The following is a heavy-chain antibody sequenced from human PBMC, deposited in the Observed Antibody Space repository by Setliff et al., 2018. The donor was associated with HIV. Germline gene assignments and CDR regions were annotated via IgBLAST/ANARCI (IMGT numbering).Heavy chain of an antibody. J-gene: IGHJ6*03. V-gene: IGHV1-46*01. Sequence: ASVKVSCKASGYTFTRYYIHWVRQAPGQGLEWMGIINPSGGSTTYTQKFQGRVTMTRDTFMSTAHMELSSLRSEDTAVYYCARDSTRWELPYYYMDVWGKGTTVTVSS. CDR3: ARDSTRWELPYYYMDV. CDR2: INPSGGST. D-gene: IGHD2-15*01. CDR1: GYTFTRYY.